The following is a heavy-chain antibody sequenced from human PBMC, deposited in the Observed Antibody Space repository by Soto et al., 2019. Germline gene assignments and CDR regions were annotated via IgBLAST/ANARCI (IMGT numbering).Heavy chain of an antibody. CDR3: ARGHLWLED. Sequence: QVQLQGSGPGLVRPSETLSLTCAVSGVSLSGFYWSWIRQPPGKGLEYIGYIYYSGSTYYNPSLKSRVTVSLDSSKNPFSLKLTSVTAADTAIYYCARGHLWLEDWGQGTLVTVSS. V-gene: IGHV4-59*01. J-gene: IGHJ4*02. D-gene: IGHD3-3*01. CDR2: IYYSGST. CDR1: GVSLSGFY.